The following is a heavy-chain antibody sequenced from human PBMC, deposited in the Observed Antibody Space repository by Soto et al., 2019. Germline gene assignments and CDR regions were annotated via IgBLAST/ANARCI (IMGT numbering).Heavy chain of an antibody. J-gene: IGHJ4*02. D-gene: IGHD3-22*01. Sequence: GGSRRLSCAASGSTFSIYEMNWVRQPPGKGLEWVSYISSSGSTIYYADSVKGRFTISRDNAKNSLYLQMNSLRAEDTAVYYCARAYDSSGYYPRDFGYWGQGTLVTVSS. CDR2: ISSSGSTI. CDR1: GSTFSIYE. CDR3: ARAYDSSGYYPRDFGY. V-gene: IGHV3-48*03.